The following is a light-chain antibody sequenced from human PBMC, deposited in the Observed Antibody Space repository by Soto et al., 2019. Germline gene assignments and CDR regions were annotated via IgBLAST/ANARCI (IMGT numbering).Light chain of an antibody. V-gene: IGKV2-24*01. CDR3: MQATQFPHT. CDR2: KIS. CDR1: QSLVHGDGHTY. J-gene: IGKJ2*01. Sequence: DIVMTQTPLSSPVTLGQPASISCRSNQSLVHGDGHTYLSWLQQRPGQPPRLLIYKISNRFSEVPDRFSGSGAGTDFTLKISRVAAEDVGVYYCMQATQFPHTFGQGTKLEIK.